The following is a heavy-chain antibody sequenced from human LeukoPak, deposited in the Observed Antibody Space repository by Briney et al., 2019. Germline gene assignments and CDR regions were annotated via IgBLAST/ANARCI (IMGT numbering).Heavy chain of an antibody. V-gene: IGHV3-23*01. D-gene: IGHD6-19*01. CDR2: ISSRGDST. CDR3: VKGPRPDITVAHTVEN. J-gene: IGHJ4*02. Sequence: GGSLRLSCAASGFIFSNYAMSWVRQVPGRGREWVSTISSRGDSTYVADSVKGRFTISRDNSKTSLYLQMNTVRAEDTAVYYCVKGPRPDITVAHTVENWGQGTLVTVSS. CDR1: GFIFSNYA.